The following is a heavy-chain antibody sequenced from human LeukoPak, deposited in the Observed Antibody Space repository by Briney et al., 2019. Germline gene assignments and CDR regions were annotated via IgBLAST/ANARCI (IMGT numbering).Heavy chain of an antibody. V-gene: IGHV3-30*03. Sequence: PGGSLRLSCAASGFTFSSYGMHWVRQAPGKGLEWVAVISYDGSNKYYADSVKGRFTISRDNAKNSLYLQMNSLRAEDTAVYYCARVLSSYSDYWGQGTLVTVSS. CDR2: ISYDGSNK. CDR3: ARVLSSYSDY. D-gene: IGHD2-2*01. J-gene: IGHJ4*02. CDR1: GFTFSSYG.